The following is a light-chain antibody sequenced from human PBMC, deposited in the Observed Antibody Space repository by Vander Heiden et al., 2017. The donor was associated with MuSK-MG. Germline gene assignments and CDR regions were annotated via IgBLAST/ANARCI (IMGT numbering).Light chain of an antibody. CDR3: QQSFNTPHT. CDR2: SAS. Sequence: DIQMTQSPSSLSASVGDRVTITCRSSQSIARYLNWYQQRPGKAPNLLIYSASSLQSGVPSRFSGGGSGTEFTLTINRLQPEDFAAYFCQQSFNTPHTFGQGTRLEI. CDR1: QSIARY. V-gene: IGKV1-39*01. J-gene: IGKJ2*01.